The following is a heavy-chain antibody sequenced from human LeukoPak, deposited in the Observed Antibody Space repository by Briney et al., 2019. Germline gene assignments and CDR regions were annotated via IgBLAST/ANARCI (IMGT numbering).Heavy chain of an antibody. CDR2: IIPIFGTA. D-gene: IGHD2-2*02. CDR1: GGTFSSYA. Sequence: AASVKVSCKASGGTFSSYAISWVRQSPGQGLEWMGGIIPIFGTANYAQKFQGRVTITADESTSTAYMELSSLRSEDTAVYYCARADCSSTSCYTGWFDPWGQGTLVTVSS. CDR3: ARADCSSTSCYTGWFDP. J-gene: IGHJ5*02. V-gene: IGHV1-69*13.